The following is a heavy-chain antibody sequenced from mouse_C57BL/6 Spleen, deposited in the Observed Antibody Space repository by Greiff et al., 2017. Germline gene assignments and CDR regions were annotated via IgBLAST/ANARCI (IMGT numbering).Heavy chain of an antibody. V-gene: IGHV5-4*01. CDR1: GFTFSSYA. CDR3: ARDRVRYDYDAFAY. Sequence: EVHLVESGGGLVKPGGSLKLSCAASGFTFSSYAMSWVRQTPEKRLEWVATISDGGSYTYYPDNVKGRFTISRDNAKNNLYLQMSHLKSEDTAMYYCARDRVRYDYDAFAYWGQGTLVTVSA. CDR2: ISDGGSYT. D-gene: IGHD2-4*01. J-gene: IGHJ3*01.